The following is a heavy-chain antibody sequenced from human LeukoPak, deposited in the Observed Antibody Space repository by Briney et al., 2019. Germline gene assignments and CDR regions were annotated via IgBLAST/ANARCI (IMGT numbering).Heavy chain of an antibody. D-gene: IGHD3-16*01. CDR1: GFSVSNSY. Sequence: GGSLRLSCAASGFSVSNSYMSWVRHAPGKGLEWVSFIYSDGSTYYADSVKGRFSISRDNSKNTLLLQMNSLRGEDTAVYYRARGFMNSFDSWGQGTLVIVSS. V-gene: IGHV3-53*01. J-gene: IGHJ5*01. CDR2: IYSDGST. CDR3: ARGFMNSFDS.